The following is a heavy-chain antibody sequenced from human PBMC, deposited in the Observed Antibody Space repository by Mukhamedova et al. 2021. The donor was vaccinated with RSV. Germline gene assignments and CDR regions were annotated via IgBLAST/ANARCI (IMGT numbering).Heavy chain of an antibody. J-gene: IGHJ4*02. V-gene: IGHV3-7*01. CDR2: IDQNGSDK. Sequence: GLEWVAGIDQNGSDKYYVDSVKGRFTISRDNAKNSLYLQMNSLRAEDTALYFCTRVPTDWRQGTLVTVSS. CDR3: TRVPTD.